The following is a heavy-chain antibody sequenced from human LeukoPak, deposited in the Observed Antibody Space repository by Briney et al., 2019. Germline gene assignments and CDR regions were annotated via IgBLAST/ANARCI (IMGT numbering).Heavy chain of an antibody. Sequence: GGSLRLSCAASGFTVSSNCMSWVRQAPGKGLEWVSVIYSGGSTYYADSVKGRLTISRDNSKNTLYLQMNSLRAEDTAVYYCARVDYYDSSWREYYFDYWGQGTLVTVSS. D-gene: IGHD3-22*01. CDR3: ARVDYYDSSWREYYFDY. CDR1: GFTVSSNC. V-gene: IGHV3-66*01. CDR2: IYSGGST. J-gene: IGHJ4*02.